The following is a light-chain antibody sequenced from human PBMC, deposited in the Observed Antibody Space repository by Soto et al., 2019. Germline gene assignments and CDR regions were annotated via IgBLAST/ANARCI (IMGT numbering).Light chain of an antibody. V-gene: IGLV2-8*02. CDR3: SSYAGSNILYV. Sequence: QSLLTQPPSASRSPGQSVTISCHRTSSDVGGYNYVSWYQQHPGKAPQLVIYGVNKRASGVPDRFSGSKSGNTASLTVSGLQAEDEADYYCSSYAGSNILYVFGTGTKVTVL. CDR1: SSDVGGYNY. CDR2: GVN. J-gene: IGLJ1*01.